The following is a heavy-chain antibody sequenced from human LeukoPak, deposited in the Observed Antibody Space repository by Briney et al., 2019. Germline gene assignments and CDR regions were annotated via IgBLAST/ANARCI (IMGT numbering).Heavy chain of an antibody. CDR2: ISYDGSNK. J-gene: IGHJ4*02. V-gene: IGHV3-30*18. CDR1: GFTFSSYG. D-gene: IGHD3-22*01. CDR3: AKDMDSSAPDY. Sequence: GGSLRLSCAASGFTFSSYGMHLVRQAPGKGLEWVAVISYDGSNKYYADSVKGRFTISRDNSKNTLYLQMNSLRAEDTAVYYCAKDMDSSAPDYWGQGTLVTVSS.